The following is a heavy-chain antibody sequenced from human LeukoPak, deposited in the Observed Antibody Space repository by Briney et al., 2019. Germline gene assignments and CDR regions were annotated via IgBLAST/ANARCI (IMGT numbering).Heavy chain of an antibody. Sequence: SETLSLTCAVYGGSFSGYYWSWIRQPPGKGLEWLGEINHSGSTNYNPSLKSRVTISVDTSKNQFSLKLSSVTAADTAVYYCARAGYSYGYVDYWGQGTLVTVSS. V-gene: IGHV4-34*01. CDR2: INHSGST. CDR1: GGSFSGYY. D-gene: IGHD5-18*01. CDR3: ARAGYSYGYVDY. J-gene: IGHJ4*02.